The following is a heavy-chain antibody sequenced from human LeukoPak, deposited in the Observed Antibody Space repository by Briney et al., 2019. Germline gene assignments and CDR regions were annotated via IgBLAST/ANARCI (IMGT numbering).Heavy chain of an antibody. CDR1: GFTFSSFA. V-gene: IGHV3-23*01. D-gene: IGHD4-11*01. CDR3: SKDSSYFDYTKSFDY. J-gene: IGHJ4*02. CDR2: ISGSGADT. Sequence: GGSLRLSCAASGFTFSSFAMTWVRQAPGRGLEWVSGISGSGADTYYADSVRGRFTISRDNSKITLYLQMNSLRAEDTAVYYCSKDSSYFDYTKSFDYWGQGTLVTVSS.